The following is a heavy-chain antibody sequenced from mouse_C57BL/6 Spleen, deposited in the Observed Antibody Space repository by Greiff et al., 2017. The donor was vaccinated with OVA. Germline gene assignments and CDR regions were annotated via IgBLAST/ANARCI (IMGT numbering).Heavy chain of an antibody. D-gene: IGHD2-3*01. J-gene: IGHJ2*01. CDR1: GYTFTSYW. CDR3: ARSGDVYYDDDY. CDR2: IYPGSGST. V-gene: IGHV1-55*01. Sequence: VQLQQPGAELVKPGASVKMSCKASGYTFTSYWITWVKQRPGQGLEWIGDIYPGSGSTNYNEKFTSKATLTVDTSSSTAYMQLSSLTSEDSAVYYCARSGDVYYDDDYWGQGTTLTVSS.